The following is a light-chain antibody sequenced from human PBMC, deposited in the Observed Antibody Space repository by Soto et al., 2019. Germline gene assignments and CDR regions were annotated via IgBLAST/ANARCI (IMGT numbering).Light chain of an antibody. Sequence: EIVLTQSLATLSLSPGERATLSCRASQSVSSYLAWYQQKPGQAPRLLIYDASNRATGIPARFSGSGSGTDFTLTISSLEPEDFAVYYCQQRSNWQFTFGPGTKVDIK. CDR3: QQRSNWQFT. CDR1: QSVSSY. V-gene: IGKV3-11*01. J-gene: IGKJ3*01. CDR2: DAS.